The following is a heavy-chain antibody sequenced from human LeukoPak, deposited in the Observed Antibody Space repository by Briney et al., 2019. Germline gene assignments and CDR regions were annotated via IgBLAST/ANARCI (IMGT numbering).Heavy chain of an antibody. CDR1: GFTFSSYW. V-gene: IGHV3-7*01. D-gene: IGHD6-19*01. J-gene: IGHJ3*02. CDR3: ARDYQAVALFPDAFDI. CDR2: IKQDGSEK. Sequence: GGSLRLSCAASGFTFSSYWMSWVRQAPGKGLEWVANIKQDGSEKYYVDSVKGRFTISRDNAKNSLYLQMNSLRAEDTAVYYCARDYQAVALFPDAFDIWGQGTMVTVSS.